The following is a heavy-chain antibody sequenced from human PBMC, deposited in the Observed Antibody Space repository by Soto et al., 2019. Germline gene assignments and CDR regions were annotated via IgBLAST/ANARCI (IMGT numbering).Heavy chain of an antibody. CDR1: GYTFTSYY. CDR2: INPSGGST. CDR3: ARGEFIEYSYGPGSGY. D-gene: IGHD5-18*01. V-gene: IGHV1-46*01. Sequence: ASVKVSCKASGYTFTSYYMHWVQQAPGQGLEWMGIINPSGGSTSYAQKFQGRVTMTRDTSTSTVYMELSSLRSEDTAVYYCARGEFIEYSYGPGSGYWGQGTLVTVSS. J-gene: IGHJ4*02.